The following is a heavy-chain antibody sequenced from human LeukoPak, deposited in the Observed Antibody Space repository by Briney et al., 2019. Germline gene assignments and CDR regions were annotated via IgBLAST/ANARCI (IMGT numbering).Heavy chain of an antibody. Sequence: ASVKVSCKASGYTFTSYGISSVRQAPGQGLEWMGWISAYNGNTNYAQKLQGRVTMTTDTSTSTAYMELRSLRSDDTAVYYCARDLDSSSSWTAFDIWGQGTMVTVSS. J-gene: IGHJ3*02. CDR1: GYTFTSYG. V-gene: IGHV1-18*01. CDR2: ISAYNGNT. D-gene: IGHD6-6*01. CDR3: ARDLDSSSSWTAFDI.